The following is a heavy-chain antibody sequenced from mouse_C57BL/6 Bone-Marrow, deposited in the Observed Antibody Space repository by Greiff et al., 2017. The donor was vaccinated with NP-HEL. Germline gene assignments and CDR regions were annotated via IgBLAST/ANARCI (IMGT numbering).Heavy chain of an antibody. V-gene: IGHV1-69*01. CDR2: IDPSDSYT. Sequence: QLQQPGAELVMPGASVKLSCKASGYTFTSYWMHWVKQRPGQGLEWIGEIDPSDSYTNYNQKFKGKSTLTVDKSSSTAYMQLSSLTSEDSAVYYCVYYDYDVNWYFDVWGTGTTVTVSS. CDR1: GYTFTSYW. CDR3: VYYDYDVNWYFDV. D-gene: IGHD2-4*01. J-gene: IGHJ1*03.